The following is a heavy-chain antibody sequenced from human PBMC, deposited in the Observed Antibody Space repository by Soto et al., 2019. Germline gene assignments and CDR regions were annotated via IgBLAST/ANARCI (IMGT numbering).Heavy chain of an antibody. CDR3: ARAQRRVERYSSGSIAY. J-gene: IGHJ4*02. Sequence: SETLSLTCAVYGGSFSGYYWSWIRQPPGKGLEWIGEINHSGSTNYNPSLKSRVTISVDTSKNQFSLKLSSVTAADTAVYYCARAQRRVERYSSGSIAYWGEGTLVTVYS. V-gene: IGHV4-34*01. D-gene: IGHD6-19*01. CDR1: GGSFSGYY. CDR2: INHSGST.